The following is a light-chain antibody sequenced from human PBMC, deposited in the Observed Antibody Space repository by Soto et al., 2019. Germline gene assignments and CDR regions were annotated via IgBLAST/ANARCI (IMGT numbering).Light chain of an antibody. V-gene: IGLV2-11*01. J-gene: IGLJ1*01. CDR3: CSYAGSYTYV. CDR1: SSYVCGYNY. CDR2: DVS. Sequence: QSVLTQPRAVSGSPGQSVTISCTGTSSYVCGYNYVSWYQQHPGKAPKLMIYDVSKRPSGVPDRFSGSKSGNTASLTISGLQAEDEADYYCCSYAGSYTYVFGTGPKV.